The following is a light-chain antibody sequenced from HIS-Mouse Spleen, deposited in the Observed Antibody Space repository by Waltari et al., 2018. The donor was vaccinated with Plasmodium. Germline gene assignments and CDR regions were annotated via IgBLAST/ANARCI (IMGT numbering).Light chain of an antibody. CDR3: QSADSSGTYWV. CDR2: KDS. J-gene: IGLJ3*02. V-gene: IGLV3-25*03. Sequence: SYELTQPPSVSVSPGQTARITCSGDALPKQYAYWYQQKPGQAPVLVIYKDSERPSGIPERFSGAISGTTVTLTIRGVQAEDEADYYCQSADSSGTYWVFGGGTKLTVL. CDR1: ALPKQY.